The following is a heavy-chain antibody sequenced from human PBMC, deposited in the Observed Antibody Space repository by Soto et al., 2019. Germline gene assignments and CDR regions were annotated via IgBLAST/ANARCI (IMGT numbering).Heavy chain of an antibody. V-gene: IGHV3-21*01. CDR1: GFTFSSYS. Sequence: GGSLRLSCAASGFTFSSYSMNWVRQAPGKGLEWVSSISSSSSYIYYADSVKGRFTISRDNAKNSLYLQMNSLRAEDTAVYYCARTGTSNYYYYYMDVWGKGTTVTVSS. CDR3: ARTGTSNYYYYYMDV. CDR2: ISSSSSYI. J-gene: IGHJ6*03. D-gene: IGHD1-1*01.